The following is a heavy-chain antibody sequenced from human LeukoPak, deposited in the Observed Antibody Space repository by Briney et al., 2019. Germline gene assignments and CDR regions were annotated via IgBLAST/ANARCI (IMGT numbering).Heavy chain of an antibody. CDR2: INHSGST. D-gene: IGHD2-15*01. Sequence: PSETLSLTCTVSGGSISSSSYYWSWIRQPPGKGLEWIGEINHSGSTNYNPSLKSRVTISVDTSKNQFSLKLSSVTAADTAVYYCAVVVAATAPAYWGQGTLVTVSS. CDR1: GGSISSSSYY. J-gene: IGHJ4*02. V-gene: IGHV4-39*07. CDR3: AVVVAATAPAY.